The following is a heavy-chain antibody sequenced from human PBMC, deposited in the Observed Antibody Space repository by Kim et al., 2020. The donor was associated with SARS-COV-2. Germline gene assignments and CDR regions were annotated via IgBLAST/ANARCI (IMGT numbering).Heavy chain of an antibody. CDR2: ISSSSSYI. J-gene: IGHJ6*02. V-gene: IGHV3-21*01. CDR1: GFTFSSYS. Sequence: GGSLRLSCAASGFTFSSYSMNWVRQAPGKGLEWVSSISSSSSYIYYADSVKGRFTISRDNAKNSLYLQMNSLRAEDTAVYYCATDPGIVGATVYYYGMDVWGQGTTVTVSS. D-gene: IGHD1-26*01. CDR3: ATDPGIVGATVYYYGMDV.